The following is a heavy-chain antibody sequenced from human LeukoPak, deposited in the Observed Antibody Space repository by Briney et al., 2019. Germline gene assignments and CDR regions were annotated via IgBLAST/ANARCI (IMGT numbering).Heavy chain of an antibody. CDR1: GFIFNTFW. V-gene: IGHV3-21*01. CDR3: ARDLGIAVAGPIDY. J-gene: IGHJ4*02. D-gene: IGHD6-19*01. Sequence: GGSLRLSCAASGFIFNTFWMNCVRQAPGKGLEWVSSISSSSSYIYYADSVKGRVTISRDNANNSLYLQMTSLRAEDTAVYYCARDLGIAVAGPIDYWGQGTLVTVSS. CDR2: ISSSSSYI.